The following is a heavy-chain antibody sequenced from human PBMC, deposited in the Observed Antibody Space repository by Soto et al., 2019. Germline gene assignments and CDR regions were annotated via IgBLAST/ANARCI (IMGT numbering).Heavy chain of an antibody. D-gene: IGHD5-12*01. CDR2: IYSSGST. J-gene: IGHJ4*02. CDR1: GGSISGYF. Sequence: PSETLSLTCTVSGGSISGYFWNWIRQPPGKGLEWIGYIYSSGSTNYNPSLKSRVTISVDTSKNQFSLNLSSVTAADTAVYYCARSEKGMATILDYWGQGILVTVSS. V-gene: IGHV4-59*01. CDR3: ARSEKGMATILDY.